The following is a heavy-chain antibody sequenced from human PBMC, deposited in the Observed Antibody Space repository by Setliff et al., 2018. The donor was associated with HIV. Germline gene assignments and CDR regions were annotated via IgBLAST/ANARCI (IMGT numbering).Heavy chain of an antibody. V-gene: IGHV3-49*04. J-gene: IGHJ4*02. CDR1: GFPFGVYT. CDR2: IRGKSFGGTR. D-gene: IGHD2-21*01. Sequence: GGPLRLSCKTSGFPFGVYTMNWVRQAPGKGLEWVASIRGKSFGGTREYAASVRGRFTISRDESKSIAYLQMDSLKTEDTAVYYCSRDRATYFASAPSHWGQGTLVTVSS. CDR3: SRDRATYFASAPSH.